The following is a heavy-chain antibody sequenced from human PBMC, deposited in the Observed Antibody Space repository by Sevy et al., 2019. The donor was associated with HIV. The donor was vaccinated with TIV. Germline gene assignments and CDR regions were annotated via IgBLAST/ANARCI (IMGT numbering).Heavy chain of an antibody. D-gene: IGHD3-22*01. CDR3: AKDVVVLIGDAFDI. Sequence: GGSLRLSCAASEFTFSSYAMNWVRQAPGKGLQWVSAISGADSSTHYADSVKGRFTISRDNSKNTLYLQMNSLRAEDTAIYYCAKDVVVLIGDAFDIWGQGTMVTVSS. CDR1: EFTFSSYA. V-gene: IGHV3-23*01. CDR2: ISGADSST. J-gene: IGHJ3*02.